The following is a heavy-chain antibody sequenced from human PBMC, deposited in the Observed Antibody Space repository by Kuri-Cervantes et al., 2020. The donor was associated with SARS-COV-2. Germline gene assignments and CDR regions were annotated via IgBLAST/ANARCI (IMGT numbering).Heavy chain of an antibody. Sequence: GGSLRLSCVASGFTFSNYVIHWVRQAPGKGLEWVAVIWYDGENEYYAGSVKGRFTVSRNNSKNTVSLHMNSLRAEDTAMYYCARGAANYYDMDVWGKGTTVTVSS. CDR2: IWYDGENE. CDR1: GFTFSNYV. J-gene: IGHJ6*03. D-gene: IGHD3-16*01. CDR3: ARGAANYYDMDV. V-gene: IGHV3-33*08.